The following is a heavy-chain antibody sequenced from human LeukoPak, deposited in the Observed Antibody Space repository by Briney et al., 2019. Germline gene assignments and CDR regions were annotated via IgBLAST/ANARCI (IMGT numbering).Heavy chain of an antibody. V-gene: IGHV3-33*01. J-gene: IGHJ4*02. Sequence: GGSLRLSCAASGFTFSSYGMHWVRQAPGKGLEWVAVIWYDGSNKYYADSVKGRFTISRDNPKNTLYLQMNSLRAEDTAVYYCARDRWELKELDYWGQGTLVTVSS. CDR1: GFTFSSYG. D-gene: IGHD1-26*01. CDR3: ARDRWELKELDY. CDR2: IWYDGSNK.